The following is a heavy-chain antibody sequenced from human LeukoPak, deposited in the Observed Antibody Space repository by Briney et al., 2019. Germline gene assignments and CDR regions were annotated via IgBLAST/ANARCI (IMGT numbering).Heavy chain of an antibody. CDR1: GYTFTVYY. J-gene: IGHJ5*02. D-gene: IGHD3-9*01. V-gene: IGHV1-2*02. Sequence: ASVTVSCTSSGYTFTVYYMHWVRQAPGQGLEWMGWINPNSGGTNYAQKFQGRVTMTRDTSISTAYMELSRLRSDDTAVYYCARGDILTGYWLDPWGQGTLVTVSS. CDR3: ARGDILTGYWLDP. CDR2: INPNSGGT.